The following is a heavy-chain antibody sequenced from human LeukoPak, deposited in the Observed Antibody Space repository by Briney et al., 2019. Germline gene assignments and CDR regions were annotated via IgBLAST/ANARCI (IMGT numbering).Heavy chain of an antibody. CDR1: GFTFSSYS. CDR2: LYSGGTT. CDR3: VRGTWFDP. Sequence: PGGSLRLSCAASGFTFSSYSMSWVRQAPGKGLEWVSVLYSGGTTHYADSVKGRFTISRDNSKNTLFLQMDSLRPEDTAVYYCVRGTWFDPWGQGTQVTVSS. J-gene: IGHJ5*02. D-gene: IGHD1-1*01. V-gene: IGHV3-53*01.